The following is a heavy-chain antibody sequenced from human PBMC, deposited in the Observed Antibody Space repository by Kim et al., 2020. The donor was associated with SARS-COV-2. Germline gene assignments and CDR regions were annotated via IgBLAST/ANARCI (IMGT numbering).Heavy chain of an antibody. J-gene: IGHJ3*02. CDR3: ARGRRMAAAGRADAFDI. V-gene: IGHV3-30*01. D-gene: IGHD6-13*01. Sequence: VKGRFTISRDNSKNTLYLQMNSLRAEDTAVYYCARGRRMAAAGRADAFDIWGQGTMVTVSS.